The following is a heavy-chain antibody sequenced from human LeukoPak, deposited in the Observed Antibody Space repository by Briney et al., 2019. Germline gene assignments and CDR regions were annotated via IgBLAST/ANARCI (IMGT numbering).Heavy chain of an antibody. CDR2: IYHSGST. CDR1: GYSISSGYY. J-gene: IGHJ5*02. V-gene: IGHV4-38-2*02. CDR3: ARLWYSSSWYRAYNWFDP. D-gene: IGHD6-13*01. Sequence: TSETLSLTCTVSGYSISSGYYWGWIRQPPGKGLEWIGSIYHSGSTYYNPSLKSRVTISVDTSKNQFSLKLSSVTAADTAVYYCARLWYSSSWYRAYNWFDPWGQGTLVTVSS.